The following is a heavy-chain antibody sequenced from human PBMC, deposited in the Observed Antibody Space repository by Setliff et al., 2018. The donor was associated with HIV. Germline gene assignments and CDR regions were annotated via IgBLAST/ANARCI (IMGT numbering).Heavy chain of an antibody. J-gene: IGHJ4*02. Sequence: ASVKVSCKASGYTFPNYGISWVRQAPGQGLEWMGWVSAYSGLTNYAQNLQGRVTMTTDTSSTTAFLELRSLRSDDTAMYYCARDHRYSGTYHIDYWGQGTRVTVSS. CDR2: VSAYSGLT. CDR1: GYTFPNYG. CDR3: ARDHRYSGTYHIDY. D-gene: IGHD1-26*01. V-gene: IGHV1-18*01.